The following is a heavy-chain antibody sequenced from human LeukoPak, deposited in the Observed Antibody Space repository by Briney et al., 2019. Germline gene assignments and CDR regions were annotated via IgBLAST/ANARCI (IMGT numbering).Heavy chain of an antibody. CDR1: GGSISSSSYY. D-gene: IGHD3-10*01. Sequence: SETLSLTCTVSGGSISSSSYYWGWIRQPPGKGLEWIGSIYYSGSAYYNPSLKSRVTISVDTSKNQFSLKLSSVTAADTAVYYCARASGVLLWFGESPDYFDYWGQGTLVTVSS. V-gene: IGHV4-39*07. J-gene: IGHJ4*02. CDR3: ARASGVLLWFGESPDYFDY. CDR2: IYYSGSA.